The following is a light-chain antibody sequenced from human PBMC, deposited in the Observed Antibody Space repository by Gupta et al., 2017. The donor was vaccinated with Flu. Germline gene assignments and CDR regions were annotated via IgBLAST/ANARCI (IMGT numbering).Light chain of an antibody. V-gene: IGLV3-1*01. J-gene: IGLJ3*02. CDR3: QACDSSAAV. Sequence: SYKLTQPPSVSVSPGQTARITCSGHKLEDKYAYWYQQKPGQSPVLVIYEDTKRPSGIPERFSGSNSGNTATLTISGTQSIDEADYYCQACDSSAAVFGGGTKLTVL. CDR1: KLEDKY. CDR2: EDT.